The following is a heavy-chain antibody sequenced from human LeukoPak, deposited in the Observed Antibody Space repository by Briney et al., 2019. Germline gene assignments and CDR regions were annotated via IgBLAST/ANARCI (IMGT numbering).Heavy chain of an antibody. D-gene: IGHD4-23*01. V-gene: IGHV5-10-1*01. J-gene: IGHJ4*02. CDR1: VYTFTNYC. CDR2: IYPSDSYT. Sequence: GESLKISCKCSVYTFTNYCITWVRQIPGKGREWMGSIYPSDSYTNYSPSFQGHVTISADKSVSTAYLQRSTLKASDTAMYYCARFLFDGNSRCFDYWGQGTLVTVSS. CDR3: ARFLFDGNSRCFDY.